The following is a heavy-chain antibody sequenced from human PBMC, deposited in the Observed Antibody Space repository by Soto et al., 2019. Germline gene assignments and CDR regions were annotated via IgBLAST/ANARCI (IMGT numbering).Heavy chain of an antibody. CDR2: ISNDGSST. Sequence: EVQLVESGGGLVQPGGSLRLSCAASGFTSSSYWIHWVRQAPGKGLVWVSRISNDGSSTNYADSVKGRFTISRDNAKNTVYLQMNSLRAEDTAVSYCARDTYYYDSSDHFSADAFDIWGQGTMVTVSS. D-gene: IGHD3-22*01. J-gene: IGHJ3*02. V-gene: IGHV3-74*01. CDR1: GFTSSSYW. CDR3: ARDTYYYDSSDHFSADAFDI.